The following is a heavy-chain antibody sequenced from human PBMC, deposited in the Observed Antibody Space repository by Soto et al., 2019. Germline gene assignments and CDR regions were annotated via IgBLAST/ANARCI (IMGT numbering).Heavy chain of an antibody. CDR1: GFTFSSYG. J-gene: IGHJ4*02. CDR2: ISYDGSNK. CDR3: AKDMTPGLYDYVWGSYRFVSAFAY. V-gene: IGHV3-30*18. Sequence: QVQLVESGGGVVQPGRSLRLSCAASGFTFSSYGMHWVRQAPGKGLEWVAVISYDGSNKYYADSVKGRFTISRDNSKNTLYLQMNSLSAEDTAVYYCAKDMTPGLYDYVWGSYRFVSAFAYWGQGTLVTVSS. D-gene: IGHD3-16*02.